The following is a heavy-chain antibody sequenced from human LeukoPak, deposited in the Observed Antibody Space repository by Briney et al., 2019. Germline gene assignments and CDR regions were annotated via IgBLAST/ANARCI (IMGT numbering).Heavy chain of an antibody. J-gene: IGHJ4*02. D-gene: IGHD1-26*01. CDR1: GGSISSSSYY. Sequence: PSETLSLTCTVSGGSISSSSYYWGWIRQPPGKGLEWIGSIHYSGSTNYNPSLKSRVTISVDTSKNHFSLRLSSVTAADTAVYYCARDREVGATGYYFDYWGQGTLVTVSS. CDR2: IHYSGST. V-gene: IGHV4-39*02. CDR3: ARDREVGATGYYFDY.